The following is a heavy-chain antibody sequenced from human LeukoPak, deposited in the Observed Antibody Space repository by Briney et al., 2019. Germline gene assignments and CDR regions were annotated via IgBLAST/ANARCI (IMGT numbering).Heavy chain of an antibody. V-gene: IGHV1-2*02. CDR2: INPNSGGT. J-gene: IGHJ4*02. D-gene: IGHD3-3*01. Sequence: ASVKVSCNTSGYTFTNYYGVTWVRQAPGQGLEWMGWINPNSGGTHYAQKFQGRVTMTRDTSISTAYMELSRLRSDDTAVYYCARGFGPGLRFLECDYWGQGTLVTVSS. CDR3: ARGFGPGLRFLECDY. CDR1: GYTFTNYY.